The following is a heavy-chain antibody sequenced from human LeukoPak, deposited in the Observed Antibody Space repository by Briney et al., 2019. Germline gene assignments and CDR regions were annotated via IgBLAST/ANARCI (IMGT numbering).Heavy chain of an antibody. CDR2: INPNSGGT. CDR1: GYIFTGYY. J-gene: IGHJ4*02. Sequence: ASVKVSCKASGYIFTGYYMHWVRQAPGQGLEWMGWINPNSGGTNYAQKFQGRVTMTRDTPISTAYMELSRLRSDDTAVYYCARGTMVRVPPIDYWGQGTLVTVSS. V-gene: IGHV1-2*02. D-gene: IGHD3-10*01. CDR3: ARGTMVRVPPIDY.